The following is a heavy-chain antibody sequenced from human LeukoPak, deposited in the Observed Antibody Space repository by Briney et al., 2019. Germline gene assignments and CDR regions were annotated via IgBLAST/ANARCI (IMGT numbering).Heavy chain of an antibody. Sequence: SETLSLTCTVSGGSISSGGYYWSWIRQPPGKGLEWIGYIYHSGSTYYNPSLKSRVTISVDRSKNQFSLKLSSVTAADTAVYYCASQDTAMVSGDYWGQGTLVTVSS. V-gene: IGHV4-30-2*01. J-gene: IGHJ4*02. D-gene: IGHD5-18*01. CDR3: ASQDTAMVSGDY. CDR2: IYHSGST. CDR1: GGSISSGGYY.